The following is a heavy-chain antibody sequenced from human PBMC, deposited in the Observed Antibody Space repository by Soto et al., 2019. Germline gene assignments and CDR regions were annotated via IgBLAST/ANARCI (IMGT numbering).Heavy chain of an antibody. Sequence: GGSLRLSCAASGFTFSSYSMNWVRQAPGKGLEWVSYISSSSSTIYYADSVKGRFTISRDNAKNSLYLQMNSLRAEDTAVYYCARDSYVMITFGGVGAPRSVAFDIWGQGTMVTVSS. V-gene: IGHV3-48*01. CDR3: ARDSYVMITFGGVGAPRSVAFDI. CDR1: GFTFSSYS. J-gene: IGHJ3*02. CDR2: ISSSSSTI. D-gene: IGHD3-16*01.